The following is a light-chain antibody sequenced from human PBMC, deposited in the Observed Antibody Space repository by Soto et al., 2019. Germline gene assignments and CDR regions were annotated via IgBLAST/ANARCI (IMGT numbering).Light chain of an antibody. V-gene: IGLV2-8*01. Sequence: QSALAQPPSASGSSGQSVTISCPGTSFDVGGYNYVSWYQQHPGKAPQVLMYEVSKRPSGVPDRFSGSKSGNTASLTVSGLQAEDEADYYCSAYAGSPYLYVFGSGTKVTVL. CDR2: EVS. J-gene: IGLJ1*01. CDR3: SAYAGSPYLYV. CDR1: SFDVGGYNY.